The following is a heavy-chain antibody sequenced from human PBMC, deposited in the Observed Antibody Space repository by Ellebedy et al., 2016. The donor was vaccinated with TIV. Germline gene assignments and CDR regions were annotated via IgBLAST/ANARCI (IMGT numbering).Heavy chain of an antibody. V-gene: IGHV3-33*01. Sequence: GGSLRLXXAASGFTFSSYGIHWVRQAPGKGLEWVAVIWYDGSNKYYADSVKGRFTISRDNSKNTLYLQMNSLRAEDTAVYYCAREPMVRGVIRRGYAMDVWGQGTTVTVSS. CDR1: GFTFSSYG. CDR3: AREPMVRGVIRRGYAMDV. D-gene: IGHD3-10*01. CDR2: IWYDGSNK. J-gene: IGHJ6*02.